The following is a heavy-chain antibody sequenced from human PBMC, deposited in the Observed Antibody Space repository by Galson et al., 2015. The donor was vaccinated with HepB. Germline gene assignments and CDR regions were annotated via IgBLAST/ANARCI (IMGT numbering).Heavy chain of an antibody. CDR2: IIPIFGTA. J-gene: IGHJ4*02. V-gene: IGHV1-69*13. CDR3: ARDLSYDSSGYREDDY. Sequence: SVKVSCKASGGTFSSYAISWVRQAPGQGLEWMGGIIPIFGTANYAQKFQGRVTITADESTSTAYMELSSLRSEDTAVYYCARDLSYDSSGYREDDYWGQGTLVTVSS. CDR1: GGTFSSYA. D-gene: IGHD3-22*01.